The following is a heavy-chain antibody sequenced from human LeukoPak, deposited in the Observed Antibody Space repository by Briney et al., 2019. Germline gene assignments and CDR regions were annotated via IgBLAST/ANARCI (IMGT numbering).Heavy chain of an antibody. V-gene: IGHV1-46*01. Sequence: GASVKVSCKASGYTFTSYYMHWVRQAPGQGLEWMGIINPSGGSTSYAQKFQGRVTMTRDMSTSTVYMELSSLRSEDTAVYYCARDVSTTPSATWFDPWGQGTLVTASS. CDR1: GYTFTSYY. D-gene: IGHD1-26*01. CDR2: INPSGGST. CDR3: ARDVSTTPSATWFDP. J-gene: IGHJ5*02.